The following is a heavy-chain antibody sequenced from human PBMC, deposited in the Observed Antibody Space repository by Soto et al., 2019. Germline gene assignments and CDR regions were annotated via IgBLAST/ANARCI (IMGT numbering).Heavy chain of an antibody. CDR3: ARDTEYYDYIWGSYRPFDY. CDR2: ISSSSSTI. Sequence: EVQLVESGGGLVQPGGSLRLSCAASGFTFSSYSMNWVRQAPGKGLEWVSYISSSSSTIYYADSVKGRFTISRDNAKNSLYLQMNSLRAEDTDVYYCARDTEYYDYIWGSYRPFDYWGQGTLVTVSS. J-gene: IGHJ4*02. V-gene: IGHV3-48*01. D-gene: IGHD3-16*02. CDR1: GFTFSSYS.